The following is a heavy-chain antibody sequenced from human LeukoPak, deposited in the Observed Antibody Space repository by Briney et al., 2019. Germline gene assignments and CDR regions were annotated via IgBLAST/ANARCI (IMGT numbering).Heavy chain of an antibody. CDR1: RGSISSSSYY. J-gene: IGHJ4*02. CDR2: IYYSGST. D-gene: IGHD5-18*01. V-gene: IGHV4-39*01. Sequence: PSETLSLTCTVSRGSISSSSYYWGWIRQPPGNGLEWIGSIYYSGSTYYNPSLKSRVTISVDTSKNQFSLKLSSVTAADTAVYYCARIGYSYGPYFDYWGQGTLVTVSS. CDR3: ARIGYSYGPYFDY.